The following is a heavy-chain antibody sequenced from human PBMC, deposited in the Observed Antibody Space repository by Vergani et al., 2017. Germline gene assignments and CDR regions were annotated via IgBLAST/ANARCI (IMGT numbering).Heavy chain of an antibody. CDR2: ISWNSGSI. V-gene: IGHV3-9*01. Sequence: EVQLVESGGGLVQPGRSLRLSCAASGFTFDDYAMHWVRQAPGKGLEWVPGISWNSGSIGYADSVKGRFTISRDNAKNSLYLQMNSLRAEDTALYYCAKDHYDFWSGYPNLSPFDLWGRGTLVTFSS. CDR3: AKDHYDFWSGYPNLSPFDL. CDR1: GFTFDDYA. D-gene: IGHD3-3*01. J-gene: IGHJ2*01.